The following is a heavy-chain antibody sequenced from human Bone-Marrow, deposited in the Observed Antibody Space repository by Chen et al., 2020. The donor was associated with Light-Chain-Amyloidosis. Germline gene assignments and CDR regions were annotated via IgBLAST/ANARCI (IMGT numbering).Heavy chain of an antibody. CDR2: SSSSSSTI. CDR1: GFTSTTIS. CDR3: ARDEAAAAGTVPGPYYYYYYMDV. Sequence: GQLVESGGGLVQPGGSLTPSGPPSGFTSTTISMNWARPAQGKGLEWVSYSSSSSSTIYYADSVKGRFTISRDNAKNSLYLQMNSLRAEDTAVYYCARDEAAAAGTVPGPYYYYYYMDVWGKGTTVTVSS. J-gene: IGHJ6*03. D-gene: IGHD6-13*01. V-gene: IGHV3-48*01.